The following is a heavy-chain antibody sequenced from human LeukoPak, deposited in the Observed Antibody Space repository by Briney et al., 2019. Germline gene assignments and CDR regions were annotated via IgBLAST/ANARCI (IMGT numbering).Heavy chain of an antibody. CDR2: IYHSGST. CDR1: GGSISSGGYS. V-gene: IGHV4-30-2*01. Sequence: TLSLTCAVSGGSISSGGYSGSWIRQPPGKGLEWIGYIYHSGSTYYNPSLKSRVTISVDRSKNQFSLKLSSVTAADTAVYYCARGRNYGDWFDPWGQGTLVTVSS. CDR3: ARGRNYGDWFDP. D-gene: IGHD4-17*01. J-gene: IGHJ5*02.